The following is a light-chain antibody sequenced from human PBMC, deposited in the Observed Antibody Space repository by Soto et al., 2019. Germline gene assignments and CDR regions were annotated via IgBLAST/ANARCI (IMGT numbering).Light chain of an antibody. V-gene: IGKV3-20*01. Sequence: EIVLTQSPGTLSLSPGEGATLSCRASQSVSSNYLAWYQQKPGQAPRLLIFGASNRASDIPDRFSGSGSGTDFTLTISRLEPEDFAVYYCQQYGSSPPYTFGQGNKLEIK. CDR1: QSVSSNY. CDR3: QQYGSSPPYT. J-gene: IGKJ2*01. CDR2: GAS.